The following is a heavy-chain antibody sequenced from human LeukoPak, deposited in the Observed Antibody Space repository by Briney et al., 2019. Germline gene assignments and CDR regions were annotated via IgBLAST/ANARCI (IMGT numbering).Heavy chain of an antibody. CDR1: GFILSSYG. CDR2: ISYDGSKK. J-gene: IGHJ4*02. Sequence: GGSLRLSCAASGFILSSYGMHWVRQAPGKGLEWLAVISYDGSKKYYVDSVKGRFTISRDNSKNTLYMEMSSLRVEDTAVYYCGKAEAGTYYFDYWGQGTLVTVSS. D-gene: IGHD6-19*01. V-gene: IGHV3-30*18. CDR3: GKAEAGTYYFDY.